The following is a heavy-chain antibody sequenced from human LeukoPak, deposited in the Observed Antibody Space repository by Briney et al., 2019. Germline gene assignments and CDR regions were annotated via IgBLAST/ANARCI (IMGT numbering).Heavy chain of an antibody. CDR2: IKKDGSEE. Sequence: GGSLRLSCAASGFTLNSYLMSWVRQAPGRGLEWVANIKKDGSEESYLDSVKGRFTVSRDNAKNSLFLQMNSLRGEDTAVYYCARADCSSSTCYLRRSWFDPWGQGTLVTVSS. CDR1: GFTLNSYL. J-gene: IGHJ5*02. V-gene: IGHV3-7*01. CDR3: ARADCSSSTCYLRRSWFDP. D-gene: IGHD2-2*01.